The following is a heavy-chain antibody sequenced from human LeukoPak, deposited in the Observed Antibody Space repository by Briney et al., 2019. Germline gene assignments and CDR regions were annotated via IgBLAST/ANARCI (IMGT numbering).Heavy chain of an antibody. V-gene: IGHV3-53*01. CDR1: GFTVSSNY. J-gene: IGHJ6*02. Sequence: GGSLRLSCAASGFTVSSNYMSWVRQAPGKGLEWVSVIYSGGSTYYAASVKGRLTISRDNSKTPLYLQMDSLRAEGTAVDYCAKEAYHVLGSPIHSYGMYVWGQGTTGTVSS. CDR3: AKEAYHVLGSPIHSYGMYV. D-gene: IGHD1-26*01. CDR2: IYSGGST.